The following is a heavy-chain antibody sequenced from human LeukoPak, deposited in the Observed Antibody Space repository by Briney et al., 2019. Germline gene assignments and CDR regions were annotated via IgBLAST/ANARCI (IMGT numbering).Heavy chain of an antibody. J-gene: IGHJ4*02. CDR1: GFTFSRDA. Sequence: GGSLRLSCAASGFTFSRDAMYWVRQAPGKGLEYVSAISSNGGSTYYANSVKGRFTISRDNSKNTLYLQMGSLRAEDMAVYYCARRDFWSGYYDCWGQGTLVTVSS. V-gene: IGHV3-64*01. D-gene: IGHD3-3*01. CDR3: ARRDFWSGYYDC. CDR2: ISSNGGST.